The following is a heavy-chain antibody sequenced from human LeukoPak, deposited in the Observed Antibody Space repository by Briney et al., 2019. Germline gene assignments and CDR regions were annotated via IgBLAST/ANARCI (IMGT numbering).Heavy chain of an antibody. Sequence: PSETPSLTCTVSGGSISSSSYYWGWIRQPPGKGLEWIGSIYYSGSTYYNPSLKSRVTISVDTSKNQFSLKLSSVTAADTAVYYCVSIAVAADAFDIWGQGTMVTVSS. CDR3: VSIAVAADAFDI. D-gene: IGHD6-19*01. CDR2: IYYSGST. J-gene: IGHJ3*02. CDR1: GGSISSSSYY. V-gene: IGHV4-39*01.